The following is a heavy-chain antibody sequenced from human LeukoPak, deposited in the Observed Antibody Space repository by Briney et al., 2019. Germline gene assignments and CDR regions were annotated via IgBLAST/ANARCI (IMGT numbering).Heavy chain of an antibody. CDR1: GGSFSGYY. Sequence: PSETLSLTCAVYGGSFSGYYWSWIRQPPGKGLEWIGEINHSGSTNYNPSLKSRVTISVDTSKNQFSLKLSSMTAADTAVYYCARSRYYDSSGYYPFDYWGQGTLVTVSS. CDR3: ARSRYYDSSGYYPFDY. V-gene: IGHV4-34*01. J-gene: IGHJ4*02. CDR2: INHSGST. D-gene: IGHD3-22*01.